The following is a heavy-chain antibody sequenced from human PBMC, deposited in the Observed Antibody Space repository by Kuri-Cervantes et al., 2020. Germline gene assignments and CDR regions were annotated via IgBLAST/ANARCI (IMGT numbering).Heavy chain of an antibody. J-gene: IGHJ6*02. Sequence: ASVKVSCKASGYTFTSYGISWVRQAPGQGLEWMGWISAYNGNTNYAQKLRGRVTMTTDTSTSTAYMELRSLRSDDTAVYYCARAATYYYYYGMDVWGQGTTVTVSS. CDR1: GYTFTSYG. CDR2: ISAYNGNT. CDR3: ARAATYYYYYGMDV. V-gene: IGHV1-18*01. D-gene: IGHD2-15*01.